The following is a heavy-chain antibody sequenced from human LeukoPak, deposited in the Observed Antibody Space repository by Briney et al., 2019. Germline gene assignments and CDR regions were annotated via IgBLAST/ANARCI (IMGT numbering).Heavy chain of an antibody. CDR2: ISYDGSNK. CDR1: GFTFSSYA. Sequence: GESLRLSCAASGFTFSSYAMHWVRQAPGKGLEWVAVISYDGSNKYYADSVKGRFTISRHNSKNTLYLQMNSLRAEDTAVYYCARAERDYYYYYGMDVWGQGTTVTVSS. J-gene: IGHJ6*02. V-gene: IGHV3-30*14. CDR3: ARAERDYYYYYGMDV.